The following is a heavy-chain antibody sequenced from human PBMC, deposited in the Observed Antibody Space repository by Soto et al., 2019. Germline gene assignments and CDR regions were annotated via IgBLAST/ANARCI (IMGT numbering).Heavy chain of an antibody. CDR3: ATGDATKIVVTTYYAMDV. Sequence: QVQLVQSGAEVKKPGSSVKVSCKASGGSLSNYGISWVRQAPGQGLEWMGGIIPVFGTANYAQKFQGRVTITADESTNRAYMDVTSLRSEDTAVYYCATGDATKIVVTTYYAMDVWGQGTTVTVSS. CDR2: IIPVFGTA. D-gene: IGHD4-17*01. CDR1: GGSLSNYG. J-gene: IGHJ6*02. V-gene: IGHV1-69*12.